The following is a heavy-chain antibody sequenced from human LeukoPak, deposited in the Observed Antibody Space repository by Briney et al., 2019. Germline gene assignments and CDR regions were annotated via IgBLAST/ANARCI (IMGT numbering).Heavy chain of an antibody. CDR2: IYYSGNT. V-gene: IGHV4-39*01. D-gene: IGHD2-2*02. Sequence: SETLSLTCTVSGDSITISDYYWGWIRQPPGKGLEWIGSIYYSGNTFYNPSIKSRVTISVDTSNNLFSLKLSSVTAADTALYFCARSRDVLVVPAGIGLNWFDPWGQGTLVTVSS. CDR3: ARSRDVLVVPAGIGLNWFDP. J-gene: IGHJ5*02. CDR1: GDSITISDYY.